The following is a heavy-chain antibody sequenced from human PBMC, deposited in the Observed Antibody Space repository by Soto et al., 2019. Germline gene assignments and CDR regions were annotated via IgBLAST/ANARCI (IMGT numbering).Heavy chain of an antibody. CDR1: GLSLSTTGVV. CDR2: IYWDDDK. CDR3: VQSRCGGDCLQSYSSHSYYGLDV. V-gene: IGHV2-5*02. Sequence: QITLKESDPTLVKPTQTLTLTCTFSGLSLSTTGVVVGWIRQPPGKALEWLALIYWDDDKRYSPSLKSRLTIPKDTSKNQVVLTMTNMDPVDTATYYCVQSRCGGDCLQSYSSHSYYGLDVWGQGTTVTVSS. J-gene: IGHJ6*02. D-gene: IGHD2-21*02.